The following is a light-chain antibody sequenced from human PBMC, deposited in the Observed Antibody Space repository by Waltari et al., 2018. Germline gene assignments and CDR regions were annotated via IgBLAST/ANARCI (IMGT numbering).Light chain of an antibody. V-gene: IGKV3-20*01. J-gene: IGKJ4*01. CDR3: QQYDIAPLT. CDR1: QTVRTTY. Sequence: EIVLTQSPGTLSLSPGERATLSCRASQTVRTTYLSWYQQKPGQAPTLLISDTSSRATGIPDMCSGSGSGTDFSLTISSLEPEDFAVYYWQQYDIAPLTFGGGTKVETK. CDR2: DTS.